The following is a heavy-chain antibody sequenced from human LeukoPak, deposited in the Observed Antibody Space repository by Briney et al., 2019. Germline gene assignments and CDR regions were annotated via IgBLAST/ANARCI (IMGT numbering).Heavy chain of an antibody. CDR3: ARASIAVAGTYFDY. Sequence: ASVKVSCKASGYTFTSYGISWVRQAPGQGLEWMGWISAYDGNTNYAQKLQGRVTMTTDTSTSTAYMELRSLRSDDTAVYYCARASIAVAGTYFDYWGQGTLVTVSS. J-gene: IGHJ4*02. D-gene: IGHD6-19*01. V-gene: IGHV1-18*01. CDR2: ISAYDGNT. CDR1: GYTFTSYG.